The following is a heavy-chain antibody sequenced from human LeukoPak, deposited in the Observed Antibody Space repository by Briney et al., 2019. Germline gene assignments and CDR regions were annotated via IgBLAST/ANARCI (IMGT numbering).Heavy chain of an antibody. D-gene: IGHD3-22*01. CDR2: INPSGGST. CDR3: AGHYYDSSGYYY. CDR1: GYTFTSYY. V-gene: IGHV1-46*03. J-gene: IGHJ4*02. Sequence: GSAVKVSCKASGYTFTSYYMHWVRQAPGQGLEWMGIINPSGGSTSYAQKFQGRVTMTRDTSTSTAYMELSSLRSEDTAVYYCAGHYYDSSGYYYWGQGTLVTVSS.